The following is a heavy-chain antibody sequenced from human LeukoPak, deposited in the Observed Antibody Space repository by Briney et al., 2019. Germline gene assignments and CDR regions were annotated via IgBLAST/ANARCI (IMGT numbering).Heavy chain of an antibody. CDR2: ISGSGGST. CDR1: GFTFSSYG. D-gene: IGHD6-19*01. J-gene: IGHJ4*02. V-gene: IGHV3-23*01. CDR3: AKTRSSGWYGLGFDY. Sequence: PGGSLSLYCAASGFTFSSYGMSWVRQAPGKGLEWVSAISGSGGSTYYADSVKGRFTISRDNSKNTLYLLMNSLRAEDTAVYYCAKTRSSGWYGLGFDYWGQGTLVTVSS.